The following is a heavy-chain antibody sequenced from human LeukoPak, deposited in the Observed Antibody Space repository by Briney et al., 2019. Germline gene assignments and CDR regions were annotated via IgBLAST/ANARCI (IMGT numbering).Heavy chain of an antibody. V-gene: IGHV4-59*01. CDR3: ARDKKDYYDSSGYYYFAFDI. D-gene: IGHD3-22*01. CDR1: GGPIRSYY. CDR2: IYYSGST. J-gene: IGHJ3*02. Sequence: SETLSLPCTVSGGPIRSYYWAWIRQPPGKGLEWIGYIYYSGSTNYNPSLKSRVTISVDTPKNQFSLKLSSVTAADTAVYYCARDKKDYYDSSGYYYFAFDIWGQGTMVNVSS.